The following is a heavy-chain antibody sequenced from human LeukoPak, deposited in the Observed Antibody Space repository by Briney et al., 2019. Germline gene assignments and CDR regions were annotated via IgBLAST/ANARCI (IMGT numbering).Heavy chain of an antibody. D-gene: IGHD3-10*01. V-gene: IGHV3-66*01. J-gene: IGHJ6*02. CDR1: GFIVSGKD. Sequence: GGSLRLSCAASGFIVSGKDMAWVRRTPGRGLEWVSIIYSGGGTYYADSVKGRFTISRDNAKNSLYLQMDSLRPEDTATYYCARGWDTMVQGVNRRSPYYYGMDVWGQGTTVTVSS. CDR2: IYSGGGT. CDR3: ARGWDTMVQGVNRRSPYYYGMDV.